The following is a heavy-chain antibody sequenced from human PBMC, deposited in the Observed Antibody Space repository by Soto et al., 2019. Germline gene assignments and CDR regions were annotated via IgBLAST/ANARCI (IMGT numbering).Heavy chain of an antibody. CDR1: GFTFSTYW. D-gene: IGHD5-12*01. V-gene: IGHV3-30*18. Sequence: GGSLRLSCAASGFTFSTYWMMWVRQAPGKGLEWVAVISYDGSNKYYADSVKGRFTISRDNSKNTLYLQMNSLRAEDTAVYYCAKDWLDGYNYFDYWGQGTLVTVSS. CDR2: ISYDGSNK. CDR3: AKDWLDGYNYFDY. J-gene: IGHJ4*02.